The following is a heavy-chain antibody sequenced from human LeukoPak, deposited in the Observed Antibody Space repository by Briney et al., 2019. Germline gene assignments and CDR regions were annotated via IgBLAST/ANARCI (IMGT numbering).Heavy chain of an antibody. CDR1: GGSFSGYY. J-gene: IGHJ1*01. CDR3: AGHPPPQQEYQLLRSFQH. D-gene: IGHD2-2*01. CDR2: INHSGST. V-gene: IGHV4-34*01. Sequence: SETLSLTCAVYGGSFSGYYWSWIRQPPGKGLEWIGEINHSGSTNYNPSLKSRVTISVDTSKNQFSLKLSSVTAADTAVYYCAGHPPPQQEYQLLRSFQHWGQGTLVTVSS.